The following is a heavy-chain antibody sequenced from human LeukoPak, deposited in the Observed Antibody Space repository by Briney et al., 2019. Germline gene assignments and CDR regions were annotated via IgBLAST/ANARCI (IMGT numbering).Heavy chain of an antibody. Sequence: SETLSLTCNVSGDSISSEGYYWTWIRQHPGKGLEWIGYIYYSGSTYYNPSLKSRVTISVDTSKNQFSLKLSSVTAADTAVYYCARVTPYYDFWSGYYTEFDYWGQGTLVTVSS. CDR3: ARVTPYYDFWSGYYTEFDY. CDR2: IYYSGST. CDR1: GDSISSEGYY. D-gene: IGHD3-3*01. V-gene: IGHV4-31*03. J-gene: IGHJ4*02.